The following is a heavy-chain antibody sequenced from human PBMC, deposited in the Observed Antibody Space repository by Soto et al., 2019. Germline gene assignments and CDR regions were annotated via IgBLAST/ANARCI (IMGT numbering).Heavy chain of an antibody. CDR2: IKQDGSEK. V-gene: IGHV3-7*01. Sequence: PGGSLRLSCAASGFTFSSYWMSWVRQAPGKGLEWVANIKQDGSEKYYVDSVKGRFTISRDNAKNSLYLQMNSLRAEDTAVYYWANLWFGELYPKYYYYMDVWGKGTTVTVSS. J-gene: IGHJ6*03. CDR3: ANLWFGELYPKYYYYMDV. CDR1: GFTFSSYW. D-gene: IGHD3-10*01.